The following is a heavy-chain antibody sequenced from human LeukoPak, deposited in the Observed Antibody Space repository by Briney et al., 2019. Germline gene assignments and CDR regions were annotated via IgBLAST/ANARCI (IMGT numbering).Heavy chain of an antibody. CDR1: GFTFSGSA. Sequence: GGSLRLSCAASGFTFSGSAMNWVRQASGKGLEWVGHIRSKANSYATAYAASVKGRFTISRDDSKNTAYLQMNSLKTEDSAVYFCTSATHNDYVWGSYPTGFDYWGQGTLVTVSS. CDR2: IRSKANSYAT. J-gene: IGHJ4*02. D-gene: IGHD3-16*02. CDR3: TSATHNDYVWGSYPTGFDY. V-gene: IGHV3-73*01.